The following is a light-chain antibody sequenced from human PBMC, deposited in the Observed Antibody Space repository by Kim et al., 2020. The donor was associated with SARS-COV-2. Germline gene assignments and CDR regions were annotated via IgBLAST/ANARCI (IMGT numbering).Light chain of an antibody. V-gene: IGLV1-40*01. CDR2: ANN. CDR1: SSNIGAGYD. CDR3: QSYDSSLSGSKV. Sequence: RVTIPCTGSSSNIGAGYDVHWYQQLPGTAPKLLIYANNNRPSGVPDRFSGSKSGTSASLAITGLQAEDEADYYCQSYDSSLSGSKVFGGGTQLTVL. J-gene: IGLJ2*01.